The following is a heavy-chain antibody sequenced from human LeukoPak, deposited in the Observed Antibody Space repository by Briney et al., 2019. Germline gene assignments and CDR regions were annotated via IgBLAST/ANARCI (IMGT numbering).Heavy chain of an antibody. D-gene: IGHD6-19*01. J-gene: IGHJ4*01. Sequence: SETLSLTCTVSGGSVSSTTYYWSWIRQPPGKGLEWIASINYSGSTYYNPSLKSRVTISVDTSENQFSLKLSSVTAADTAVYYCARSTVAGTRKVDYWGQGTLVTVSS. V-gene: IGHV4-39*01. CDR3: ARSTVAGTRKVDY. CDR2: INYSGST. CDR1: GGSVSSTTYY.